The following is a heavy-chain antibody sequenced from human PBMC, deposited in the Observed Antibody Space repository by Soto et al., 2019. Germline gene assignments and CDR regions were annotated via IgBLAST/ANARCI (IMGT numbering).Heavy chain of an antibody. CDR1: GFTFSSYS. D-gene: IGHD2-21*01. CDR3: ARGGGVVWWINTLFDY. J-gene: IGHJ4*02. V-gene: IGHV3-48*02. Sequence: EVQLVESGGGLVQPGGSLRLSCAASGFTFSSYSMNWVRQAPGKGLAWGSYISSSSSTIYYADSVKGRFTISRDNAKNSLYLQMNSLIDEDTAVYYCARGGGVVWWINTLFDYWGQGTLVTVSS. CDR2: ISSSSSTI.